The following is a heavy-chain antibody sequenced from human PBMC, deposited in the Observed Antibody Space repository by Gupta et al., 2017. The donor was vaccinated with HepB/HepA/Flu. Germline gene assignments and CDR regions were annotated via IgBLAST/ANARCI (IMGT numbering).Heavy chain of an antibody. Sequence: QVQLVESGGGVVQPGRSLRLSCAASGFTFSSYAMHWVRQAPGKGLEWVAVISYDGSNKYYADSVKGRFTISRDNSKNTLYLQMNSLRAEDTAVYYCARDRSVGAMISGGFDYWGQGTLVTVSS. CDR2: ISYDGSNK. D-gene: IGHD1-26*01. J-gene: IGHJ4*02. V-gene: IGHV3-30-3*01. CDR3: ARDRSVGAMISGGFDY. CDR1: GFTFSSYA.